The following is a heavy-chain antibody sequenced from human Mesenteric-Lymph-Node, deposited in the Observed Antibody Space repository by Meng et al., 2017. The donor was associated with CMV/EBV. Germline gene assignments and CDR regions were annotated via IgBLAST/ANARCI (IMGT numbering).Heavy chain of an antibody. J-gene: IGHJ6*02. CDR2: IYYSGST. V-gene: IGHV4-39*07. Sequence: GSLRLSCTVSGGSISSSSYYWGWIRQPPGKGLEWIGSIYYSGSTYYNPSLKSRVTISVDTSKNQFSLKLSSVTAADTAVYYCARATTFGYYYYYGMDVWGQGTTVTVSS. CDR1: GGSISSSSYY. D-gene: IGHD3-10*02. CDR3: ARATTFGYYYYYGMDV.